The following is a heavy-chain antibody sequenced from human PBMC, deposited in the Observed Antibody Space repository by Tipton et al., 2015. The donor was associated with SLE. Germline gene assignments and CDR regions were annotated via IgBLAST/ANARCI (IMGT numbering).Heavy chain of an antibody. D-gene: IGHD4-17*01. V-gene: IGHV4-4*08. CDR1: GGSISSYY. CDR2: IYTSGST. Sequence: LRLSCTVSGGSISSYYWSWIRQPPGKGLEWIGYIYTSGSTNYNPSLKSRVTISVDTSKNQFSLKLSSVTAADTAVYYCAILRGLDYWGQGTLVTVSS. J-gene: IGHJ4*02. CDR3: AILRGLDY.